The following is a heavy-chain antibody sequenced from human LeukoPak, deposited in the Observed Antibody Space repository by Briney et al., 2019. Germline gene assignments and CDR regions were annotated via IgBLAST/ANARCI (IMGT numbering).Heavy chain of an antibody. D-gene: IGHD3-22*01. V-gene: IGHV3-48*01. Sequence: GGSLRLSCAASGFTFSSYGMTSVRQAPGKGLEWVSYISSSSSTIYYADSVKGRFTISRDNAKNSLYLQLNSLRAEDTAVYYCARVKSYYYDTSDKDAFDIWGQGTMVTVSS. J-gene: IGHJ3*02. CDR2: ISSSSSTI. CDR3: ARVKSYYYDTSDKDAFDI. CDR1: GFTFSSYG.